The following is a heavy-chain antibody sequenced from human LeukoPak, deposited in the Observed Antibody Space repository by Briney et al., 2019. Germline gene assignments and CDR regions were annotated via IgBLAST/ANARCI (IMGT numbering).Heavy chain of an antibody. CDR3: ARDLVAMDYGMDV. CDR2: IYYSGST. V-gene: IGHV4-30-4*01. J-gene: IGHJ6*02. D-gene: IGHD2-15*01. CDR1: GGSISSGDYY. Sequence: ETSEALSLTCTVSGGSISSGDYYWSWIRQPPGKGLEWIGYIYYSGSTYYNPSLKSRVTISVDTSKNQFSLKLSSVTAADTAGYYCARDLVAMDYGMDVWGQGTTVTVSS.